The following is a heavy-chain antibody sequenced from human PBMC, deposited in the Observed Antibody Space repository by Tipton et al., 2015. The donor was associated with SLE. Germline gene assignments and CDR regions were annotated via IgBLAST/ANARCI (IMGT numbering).Heavy chain of an antibody. Sequence: LRLSCTVSGGSISGYYWNWIRQPPGKGLEWIGYIYYNGHTNYSPSLKSRVTLSVDTSKNQFSLKLSSVTAADTAVYYCARDRNYGEGWFDPWGQGTLVTVSS. J-gene: IGHJ5*02. CDR2: IYYNGHT. CDR1: GGSISGYY. CDR3: ARDRNYGEGWFDP. V-gene: IGHV4-59*12. D-gene: IGHD4-17*01.